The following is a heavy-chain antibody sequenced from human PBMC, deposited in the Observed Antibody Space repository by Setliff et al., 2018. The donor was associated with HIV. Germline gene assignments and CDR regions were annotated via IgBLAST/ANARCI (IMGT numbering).Heavy chain of an antibody. V-gene: IGHV5-51*01. CDR1: GYTFTSYW. J-gene: IGHJ4*02. CDR2: IYPVDSDT. CDR3: ARHGQYGSGSYYNRPFDF. Sequence: GESLKISCKGSGYTFTSYWIAWVRQMPGKGLEWMGIIYPVDSDTRYSPSFQGQVTISADKSVNTAYLQWSSLKASDTAMYYCARHGQYGSGSYYNRPFDFWGQGTLVTVSS. D-gene: IGHD3-10*01.